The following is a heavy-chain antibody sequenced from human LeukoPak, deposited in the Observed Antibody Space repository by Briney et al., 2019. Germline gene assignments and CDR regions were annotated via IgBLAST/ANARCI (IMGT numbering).Heavy chain of an antibody. J-gene: IGHJ3*02. V-gene: IGHV1-69*05. CDR3: ARVVAAAGIPLGAFDI. CDR1: GGTFSSYA. D-gene: IGHD6-13*01. CDR2: IIPIFGTA. Sequence: ASAKVSCKASGGTFSSYAISWVRQAPGQGLEWMGGIIPIFGTANYAQKFQGRVTITTDESTSTAYMELSSLRSEDTAVYYCARVVAAAGIPLGAFDIWGQGTMVTVSS.